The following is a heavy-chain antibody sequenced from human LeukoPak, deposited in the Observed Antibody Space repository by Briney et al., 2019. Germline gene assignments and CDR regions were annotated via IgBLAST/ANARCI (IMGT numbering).Heavy chain of an antibody. CDR2: FDPEDGET. CDR3: TPLPPMVRGVRTGLLFDP. D-gene: IGHD3-10*01. J-gene: IGHJ5*02. Sequence: ASVKVSCKVSGYTLTELSMHWVRQAPGKGLEWMGGFDPEDGETIYPQKFQGGVTMTEDTSTDTAYMELSSLRSEDTAVYYCTPLPPMVRGVRTGLLFDPWGQGTLVTVSS. CDR1: GYTLTELS. V-gene: IGHV1-24*01.